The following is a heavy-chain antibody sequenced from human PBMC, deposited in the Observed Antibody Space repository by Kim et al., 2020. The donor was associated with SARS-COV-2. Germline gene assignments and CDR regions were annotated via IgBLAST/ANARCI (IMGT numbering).Heavy chain of an antibody. CDR1: GGSISSSSYY. CDR2: IYYSGST. D-gene: IGHD2-21*02. J-gene: IGHJ4*02. Sequence: SETLSLTCTVSGGSISSSSYYWGWIRQPPGKGLEWIGSIYYSGSTYYNPSLKSRVTISVDTSKNQFSLKLSSVTAADTAVYYCARDRGVVVTAPIWGQGTLVTVSS. CDR3: ARDRGVVVTAPI. V-gene: IGHV4-39*07.